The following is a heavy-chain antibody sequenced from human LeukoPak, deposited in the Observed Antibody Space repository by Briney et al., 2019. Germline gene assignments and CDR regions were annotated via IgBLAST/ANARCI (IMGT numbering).Heavy chain of an antibody. CDR3: ARDSRRGSGSYVLGY. Sequence: ASVKVSCKASGYTFTRYYMHWVRQAPGQGREWMGWINPNSGGTNYAQKFQGRVTMTRDTSISTAYMELSRLRSDDTAVYYCARDSRRGSGSYVLGYWGQGTLVTVSS. D-gene: IGHD3-10*01. CDR2: INPNSGGT. J-gene: IGHJ4*02. V-gene: IGHV1-2*02. CDR1: GYTFTRYY.